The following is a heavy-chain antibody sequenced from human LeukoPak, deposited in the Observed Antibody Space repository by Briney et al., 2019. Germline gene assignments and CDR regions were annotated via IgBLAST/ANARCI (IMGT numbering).Heavy chain of an antibody. CDR1: GGSISSYY. Sequence: PPETLSLTCTVSGGSISSYYWSWIRQPPGKGLEWIRYIYYSGSTNYNPSLKSRVTISVDTSKNQFSLKLSSVTAADTAVYYCASTSSMVTSLDYWGQGTLVTVSS. J-gene: IGHJ4*02. CDR3: ASTSSMVTSLDY. V-gene: IGHV4-59*08. CDR2: IYYSGST. D-gene: IGHD5-18*01.